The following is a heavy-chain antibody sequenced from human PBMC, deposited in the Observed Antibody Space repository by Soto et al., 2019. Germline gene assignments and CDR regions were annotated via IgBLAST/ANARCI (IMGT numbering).Heavy chain of an antibody. V-gene: IGHV1-58*01. Sequence: GASVKVSCKASGFTFTSSAVQWVRQARGQRLEWIGWIVVGSGNTNYAQKFQERVTITRDMSTSTAYMELSSLRSEDTAVYYCAADPGYGDYPRITYYYYYGMDVWGQGTTVTVSS. D-gene: IGHD4-17*01. CDR2: IVVGSGNT. J-gene: IGHJ6*02. CDR3: AADPGYGDYPRITYYYYYGMDV. CDR1: GFTFTSSA.